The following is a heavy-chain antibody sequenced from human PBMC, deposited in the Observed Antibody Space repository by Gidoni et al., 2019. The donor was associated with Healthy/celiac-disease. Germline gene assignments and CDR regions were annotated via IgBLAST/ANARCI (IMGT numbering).Heavy chain of an antibody. J-gene: IGHJ6*02. Sequence: QVQLQESGPGLVKPSQTLSLTCTVSGGSISSGGYYWSWNRQHPGKGLEWIGYIYYSGSTYYNPSLKSRVTISVDTSKNQFSLKLSSVTAADTAVYYCAGWFGELRYYGMDVWGQGTTVTVSS. V-gene: IGHV4-31*03. CDR2: IYYSGST. D-gene: IGHD3-10*01. CDR1: GGSISSGGYY. CDR3: AGWFGELRYYGMDV.